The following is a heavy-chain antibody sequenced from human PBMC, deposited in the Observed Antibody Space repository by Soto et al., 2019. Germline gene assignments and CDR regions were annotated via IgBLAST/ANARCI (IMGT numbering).Heavy chain of an antibody. CDR2: IYYSGST. J-gene: IGHJ4*02. CDR1: GGSISSYY. CDR3: ARLGYCSSTSCYGVNWIFDY. V-gene: IGHV4-59*01. D-gene: IGHD2-2*01. Sequence: QVQLQESGPGLVKPSETLSLTCTVSGGSISSYYWSWIRQPPGKGLEWIGYIYYSGSTNYNPSLKSRVTISVDTSKNQFSLKLSSVTAADTAVYYCARLGYCSSTSCYGVNWIFDYWGQGTLVTVSS.